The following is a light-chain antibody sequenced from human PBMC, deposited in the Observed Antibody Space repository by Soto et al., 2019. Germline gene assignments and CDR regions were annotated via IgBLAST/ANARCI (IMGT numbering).Light chain of an antibody. J-gene: IGKJ1*01. V-gene: IGKV1-8*01. CDR2: AAS. CDR3: QQYYSYPWT. Sequence: AIRMTQSPSSLSASTGDIVTITCRASQGIDSYLAWYQQKPGKAPKLLIYAASSLQSGVPSRFSGSGSGRDVTLTISSLQSEDFASYYCQQYYSYPWTFGQGTKV. CDR1: QGIDSY.